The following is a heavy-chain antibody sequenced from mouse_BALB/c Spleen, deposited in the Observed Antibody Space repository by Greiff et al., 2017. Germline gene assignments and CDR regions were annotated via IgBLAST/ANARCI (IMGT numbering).Heavy chain of an antibody. J-gene: IGHJ3*01. V-gene: IGHV5-6-4*01. CDR2: ISSGGSYT. Sequence: EVKLMESGGGLVKPGGSLKLSCAASGFTFSSYTMSWVRQTPEKRLEWVATISSGGSYTYYPDSVKGRFTISRDNAKNTLYLQMSSLKSEDTAMYYSTRQYGNYEGEFAYWGQGTLVTVSA. CDR1: GFTFSSYT. D-gene: IGHD2-10*02. CDR3: TRQYGNYEGEFAY.